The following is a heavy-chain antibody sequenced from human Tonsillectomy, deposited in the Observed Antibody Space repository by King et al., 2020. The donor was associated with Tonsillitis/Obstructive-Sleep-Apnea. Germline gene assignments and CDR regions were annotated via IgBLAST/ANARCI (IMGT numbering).Heavy chain of an antibody. Sequence: VQLVESGGGVVKPGGSLRLSCAASGFTFSDYYMSWIRLAPGRGLEWVSYISGSSSHTKYSDSVKGRFIIARDNAKNSLYLQMSSLRAEDTAVYYCARRYCSSTSCLNWFDPWGQGTLVTVSS. CDR2: ISGSSSHT. CDR1: GFTFSDYY. V-gene: IGHV3-11*05. D-gene: IGHD2-2*01. J-gene: IGHJ5*02. CDR3: ARRYCSSTSCLNWFDP.